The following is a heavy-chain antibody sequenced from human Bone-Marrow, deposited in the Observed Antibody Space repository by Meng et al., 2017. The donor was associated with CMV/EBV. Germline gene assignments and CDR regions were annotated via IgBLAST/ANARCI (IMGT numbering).Heavy chain of an antibody. Sequence: GESLKISCAASGFTLSRYWMHWVRQAPGKELVWVSRINEDGSRTDYADSVKGRFTISRDNGENTLYLEMNSLRAEDTAVYYCARDWSGSDDYWGQGTLVTVSS. CDR1: GFTLSRYW. CDR3: ARDWSGSDDY. V-gene: IGHV3-74*01. J-gene: IGHJ4*02. D-gene: IGHD1-26*01. CDR2: INEDGSRT.